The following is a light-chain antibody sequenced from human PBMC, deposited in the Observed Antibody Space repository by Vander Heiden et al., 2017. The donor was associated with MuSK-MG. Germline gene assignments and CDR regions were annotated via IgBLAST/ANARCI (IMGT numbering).Light chain of an antibody. Sequence: DIQMTQSPSSLSASVGDRVTITCRASQNIITYLNWYQHKPGKAPKFLISTASSLQSGVPSRFSGSGSGTYFTLTISSLQPEDIATYFCQQSHSSPITFGGGTKVETK. CDR2: TAS. CDR1: QNIITY. J-gene: IGKJ4*01. V-gene: IGKV1-39*01. CDR3: QQSHSSPIT.